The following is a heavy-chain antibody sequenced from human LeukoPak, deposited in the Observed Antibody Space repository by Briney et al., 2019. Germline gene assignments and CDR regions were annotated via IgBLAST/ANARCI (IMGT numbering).Heavy chain of an antibody. CDR3: ATKGATTAAEHFHH. CDR1: GYTFTAFY. CDR2: INPNSGNT. J-gene: IGHJ1*01. Sequence: ASVKVSCKASGYTFTAFYMHWVRQAPGQGLEWMGWINPNSGNTNYAQKFQGRVTMTRDTSISTAYMELSSLTSDDTALYYCATKGATTAAEHFHHWGQGTLVTVSS. V-gene: IGHV1-2*02. D-gene: IGHD4-11*01.